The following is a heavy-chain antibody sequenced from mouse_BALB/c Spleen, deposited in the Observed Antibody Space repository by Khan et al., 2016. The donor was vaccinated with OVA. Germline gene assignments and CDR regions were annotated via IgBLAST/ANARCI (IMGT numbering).Heavy chain of an antibody. CDR1: GYTFTTAG. V-gene: IGHV9-4*02. CDR2: INTHSGVP. J-gene: IGHJ4*01. Sequence: LVESGPELKKPGETVRISCKASGYTFTTAGMQWVQKMPGKGLKWIGWINTHSGVPKYAEDFKGRFAFSLETSASTAYLQLTNLKNEDTATYFCERGGAAYYRNDGGALEYWGQGTSVTVSS. D-gene: IGHD2-14*01. CDR3: ERGGAAYYRNDGGALEY.